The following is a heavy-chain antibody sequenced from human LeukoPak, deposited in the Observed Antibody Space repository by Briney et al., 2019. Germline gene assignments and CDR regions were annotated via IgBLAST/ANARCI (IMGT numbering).Heavy chain of an antibody. Sequence: SETLSLTCAVSGGSLSGYYWTWIRQPPGKGLEWIGEIKHSGSINYNPSLKSRVTISVDTSKNQFSLKLSSVTAADTAVYYCARHRRDGSPTQDWGQGILVTVSS. CDR2: IKHSGSI. V-gene: IGHV4-34*01. CDR3: ARHRRDGSPTQD. CDR1: GGSLSGYY. D-gene: IGHD5-24*01. J-gene: IGHJ4*02.